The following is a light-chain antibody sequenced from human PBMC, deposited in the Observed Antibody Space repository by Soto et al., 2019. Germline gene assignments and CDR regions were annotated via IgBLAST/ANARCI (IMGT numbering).Light chain of an antibody. CDR3: QLGG. CDR1: QTIVGTY. V-gene: IGKV3-20*01. CDR2: GAS. Sequence: EIVLTQSPGTLSLSPGERATLSCRASQTIVGTYLAWYQQKPGQAPRLLIYGASSRASGIPDRFSGGGSGTDFTLTINRLEPEDSAMYYCQLGGFGQGTKVEI. J-gene: IGKJ1*01.